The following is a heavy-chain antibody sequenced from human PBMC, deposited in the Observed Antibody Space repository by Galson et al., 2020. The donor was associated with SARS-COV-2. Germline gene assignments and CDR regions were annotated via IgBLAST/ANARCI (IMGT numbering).Heavy chain of an antibody. D-gene: IGHD2-15*01. CDR1: GFSVSDDY. CDR3: AREFECSFGSCYGLDV. Sequence: TGGSLRLSCAASGFSVSDDYMSWVRQTPGKGLERVSRIYPDGSTHNADSVNGRFTISRDIPKNTLYLQMNSLRAEDTAVYYCAREFECSFGSCYGLDVWGRGTAVTVSS. V-gene: IGHV3-66*01. CDR2: IYPDGST. J-gene: IGHJ6*02.